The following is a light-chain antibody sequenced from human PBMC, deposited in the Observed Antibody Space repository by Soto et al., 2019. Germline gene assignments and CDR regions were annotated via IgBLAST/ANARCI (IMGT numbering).Light chain of an antibody. J-gene: IGKJ1*01. CDR2: WAS. CDR1: QSVLYSPNNKNY. V-gene: IGKV4-1*01. Sequence: DIVMTQSPDSLAVSLGERATINCKSSQSVLYSPNNKNYLAWYQQKPGQPPKLLIYWASTRESGVPDRFSGSGSGTDFTLTISSLQAVDVAFYYCQQYHSAPQSFGQGTKVEIK. CDR3: QQYHSAPQS.